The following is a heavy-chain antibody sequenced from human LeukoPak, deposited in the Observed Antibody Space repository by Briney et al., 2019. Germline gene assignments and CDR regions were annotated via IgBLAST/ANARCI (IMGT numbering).Heavy chain of an antibody. CDR1: GGTFSSYT. CDR3: ARDLLSAGATLGLGY. D-gene: IGHD1-26*01. J-gene: IGHJ4*02. CDR2: IIPILGIA. Sequence: ASVEVSCKASGGTFSSYTISWVRQAPGQGLEWMGRIIPILGIANYAQKFQGRVTITADKSTSTAYMELSSLRSEDTAVYYCARDLLSAGATLGLGYWGQGTLVTVSS. V-gene: IGHV1-69*04.